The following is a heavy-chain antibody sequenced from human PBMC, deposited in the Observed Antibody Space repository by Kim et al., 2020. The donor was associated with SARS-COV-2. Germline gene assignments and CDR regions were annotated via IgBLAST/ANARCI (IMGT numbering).Heavy chain of an antibody. CDR2: ITSSGGTI. V-gene: IGHV3-48*03. D-gene: IGHD3-10*02. Sequence: GGSLRLSCAASGFTFSSYEMNWVRQAPGKGLEWVSYITSSGGTIYYADSVKGRFTISRDNAKNSLYLQMNSLRAEDTAVYYCARDMSPPDGIDAFDIWGQGTMVTVSS. CDR1: GFTFSSYE. J-gene: IGHJ3*02. CDR3: ARDMSPPDGIDAFDI.